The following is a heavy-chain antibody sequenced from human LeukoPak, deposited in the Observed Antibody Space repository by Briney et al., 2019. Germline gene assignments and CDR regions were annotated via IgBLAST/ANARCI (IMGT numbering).Heavy chain of an antibody. CDR3: ARADIDDYVWGSEASDAFDI. Sequence: PSQTLSLTCTVSGGSISSYYWSWIRQPPGKGLEWIGYIYYSGSTNYNPSLKSRVTMSVDTSKNQFSLKLSSVTAADTAVYYCARADIDDYVWGSEASDAFDIWGQGTMVTVSS. J-gene: IGHJ3*02. CDR2: IYYSGST. D-gene: IGHD3-16*01. V-gene: IGHV4-59*12. CDR1: GGSISSYY.